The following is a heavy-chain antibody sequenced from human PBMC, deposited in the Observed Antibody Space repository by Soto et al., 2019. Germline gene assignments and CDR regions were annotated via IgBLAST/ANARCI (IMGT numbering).Heavy chain of an antibody. Sequence: ESGPTLVNPTETLTLTCTFSGFSLTSPGMCVSWIRQSPGKALEWLALIERDDDDKYYSTSLETRLTISKDTRKNQVVLTMANMEPADTATYYCARSIRGPRRFNGMDVWGQGTTVTVSS. CDR1: GFSLTSPGMC. CDR3: ARSIRGPRRFNGMDV. CDR2: IERDDDDK. D-gene: IGHD1-20*01. J-gene: IGHJ6*02. V-gene: IGHV2-70*13.